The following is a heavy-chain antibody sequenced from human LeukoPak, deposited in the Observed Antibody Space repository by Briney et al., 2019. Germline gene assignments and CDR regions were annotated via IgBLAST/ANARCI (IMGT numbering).Heavy chain of an antibody. V-gene: IGHV1-46*01. D-gene: IGHD6-13*01. J-gene: IGHJ4*02. CDR2: INPCNGST. CDR3: ARAPSIAAADGFDY. CDR1: VYTFTSYY. Sequence: ASVKVSCKASVYTFTSYYMHWVRQAPGQGLEWMGIINPCNGSTSYAQKLQSRVTMTTHTSTSTAYMELSSLRSEDTAVYYCARAPSIAAADGFDYGGQGTVATVS.